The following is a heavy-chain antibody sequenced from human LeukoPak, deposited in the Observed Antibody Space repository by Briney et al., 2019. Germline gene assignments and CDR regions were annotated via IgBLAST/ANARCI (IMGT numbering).Heavy chain of an antibody. D-gene: IGHD3-22*01. V-gene: IGHV3-7*01. CDR2: IKQDGIEK. CDR3: ARIQGLVGYYYGSGGYSVPDY. CDR1: GFTFSNYW. Sequence: GGSLRLSCAASGFTFSNYWMSWVRQAPGRGLEWVANIKQDGIEKYYVDSVKGRFTISRDNAKNSLYLQMNSLRAEDTAVYYCARIQGLVGYYYGSGGYSVPDYWGQGTLVTVSS. J-gene: IGHJ4*02.